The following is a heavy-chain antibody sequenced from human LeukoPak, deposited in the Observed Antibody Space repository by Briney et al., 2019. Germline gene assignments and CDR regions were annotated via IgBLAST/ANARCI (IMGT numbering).Heavy chain of an antibody. CDR3: ARDTSLYYYDSSAKNAFDI. J-gene: IGHJ3*02. CDR2: IIPIFGTA. V-gene: IGHV1-69*05. Sequence: GSSVKVSCKASGGTFSSYAISWVRQAPGQGLEWMGRIIPIFGTANYAQKFQGRVTITTDESTGTAYMELSSLRSEDTAVYYCARDTSLYYYDSSAKNAFDIWGQGTMVTVPS. CDR1: GGTFSSYA. D-gene: IGHD3-22*01.